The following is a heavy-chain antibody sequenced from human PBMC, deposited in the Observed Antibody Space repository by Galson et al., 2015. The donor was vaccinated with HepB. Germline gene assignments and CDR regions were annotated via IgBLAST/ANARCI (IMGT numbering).Heavy chain of an antibody. V-gene: IGHV3-53*01. CDR2: IYSGGST. CDR3: AGAPVEELYYYYAMDV. CDR1: GFTISTNY. J-gene: IGHJ6*02. Sequence: SLRLSCAASGFTISTNYMSWVRQAPGKGLEWVSLIYSGGSTYYADSVKGRFTISRDNSKNTVYLQMNSLRAEDTAMYYCAGAPVEELYYYYAMDVWGQGTTVTVSS. D-gene: IGHD3-16*01.